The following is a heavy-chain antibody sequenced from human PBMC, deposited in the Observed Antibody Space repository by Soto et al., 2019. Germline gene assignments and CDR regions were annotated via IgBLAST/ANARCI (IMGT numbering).Heavy chain of an antibody. J-gene: IGHJ3*02. D-gene: IGHD6-25*01. CDR2: IFYTGSP. CDR3: AGEPKGGPAAGAIEI. Sequence: QVQLQESGPGLVKPSQTLSLTCTVSGGSINSGDYYWTWIRQPPGKGLEWIGFIFYTGSPYYNPSLKSRLAISVDTSKNQFSRNLTPVTAADTAVYFCAGEPKGGPAAGAIEIWGQGTMVTVPS. V-gene: IGHV4-30-4*01. CDR1: GGSINSGDYY.